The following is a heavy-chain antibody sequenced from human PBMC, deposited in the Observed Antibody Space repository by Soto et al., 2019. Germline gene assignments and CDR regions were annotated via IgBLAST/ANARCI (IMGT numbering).Heavy chain of an antibody. CDR1: GFTFSSYA. CDR2: ISGSGGST. Sequence: GGSLRLSCAASGFTFSSYAMSWVRQAPGKGLEWVSAISGSGGSTYYADSVKGRFTISRDNSKNTLYLQMNSLRAEDTAVYYCAKDLESVTGTTDWFDPWGQGTLVTVSS. CDR3: AKDLESVTGTTDWFDP. J-gene: IGHJ5*02. D-gene: IGHD1-7*01. V-gene: IGHV3-23*01.